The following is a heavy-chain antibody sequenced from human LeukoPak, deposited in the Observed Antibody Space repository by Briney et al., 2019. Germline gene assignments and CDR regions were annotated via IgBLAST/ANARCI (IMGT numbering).Heavy chain of an antibody. Sequence: PPETLSLTCSVSNDSIRNYYWSWIRQPPGKALEWIGYIYHTGNTNYNPSLKSRLTMSIDKSKNQFSLNLNSVTAADTAVYYCARGNYGSGSYYVVDFDYWGQGTLVTVSS. CDR3: ARGNYGSGSYYVVDFDY. CDR2: IYHTGNT. CDR1: NDSIRNYY. D-gene: IGHD3-10*01. J-gene: IGHJ4*02. V-gene: IGHV4-59*01.